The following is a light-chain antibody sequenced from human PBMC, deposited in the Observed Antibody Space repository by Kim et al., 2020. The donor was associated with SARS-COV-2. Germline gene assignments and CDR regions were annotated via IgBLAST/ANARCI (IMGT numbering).Light chain of an antibody. CDR2: YDN. Sequence: GQRVTISCSGSSSNVGSNTVNWYQKLPGTAPRLLIYYDNQRPSGVPDRFSAFKSGTSASLAISGLQSEDEADYYCATWDGSLNGRVFGGGTKLTVL. J-gene: IGLJ3*02. V-gene: IGLV1-44*01. CDR1: SSNVGSNT. CDR3: ATWDGSLNGRV.